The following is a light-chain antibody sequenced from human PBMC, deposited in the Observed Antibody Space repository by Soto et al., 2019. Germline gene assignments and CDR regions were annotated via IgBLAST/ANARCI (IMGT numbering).Light chain of an antibody. Sequence: QSVLTQPASMSESPGQSITISCTGTSSDVGGYNYVSWYQQHPGKAPKLMIYDVSNRPSGVSSRFSGSKSGNTAYLTISGLQAEDEADYYCSSYASSNTQLFGGGTKLTVL. CDR3: SSYASSNTQL. CDR1: SSDVGGYNY. V-gene: IGLV2-14*01. J-gene: IGLJ2*01. CDR2: DVS.